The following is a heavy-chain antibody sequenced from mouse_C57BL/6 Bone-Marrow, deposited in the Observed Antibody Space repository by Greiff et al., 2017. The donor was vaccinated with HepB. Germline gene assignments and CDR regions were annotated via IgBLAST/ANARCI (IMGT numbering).Heavy chain of an antibody. V-gene: IGHV1-55*01. CDR3: ASGGYPYYAMDY. J-gene: IGHJ4*01. D-gene: IGHD1-1*02. CDR1: GYTFTSYW. Sequence: VHLVESGAELVKPGASVKMSCKASGYTFTSYWITWVKQRPGQGLEWIGDIYPGSGSTNYNEKVKSKATLTVDTSSSTAYMQLSSLISDDSAVYYCASGGYPYYAMDYWGQGTSVTVSS. CDR2: IYPGSGST.